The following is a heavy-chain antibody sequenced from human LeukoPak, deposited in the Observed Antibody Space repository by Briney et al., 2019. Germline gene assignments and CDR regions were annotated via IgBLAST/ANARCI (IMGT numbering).Heavy chain of an antibody. V-gene: IGHV4-59*08. CDR2: IYYSGST. D-gene: IGHD4/OR15-4a*01. Sequence: PSETLSLTYTVSGGSISSYYWSWIRQPPGKGLEWIGYIYYSGSTNYNPSLKSRVTISVDTSKNQFSLKLSSVTAADTAVYYCATANEDAFDIWGQGTMVTVSS. J-gene: IGHJ3*02. CDR3: ATANEDAFDI. CDR1: GGSISSYY.